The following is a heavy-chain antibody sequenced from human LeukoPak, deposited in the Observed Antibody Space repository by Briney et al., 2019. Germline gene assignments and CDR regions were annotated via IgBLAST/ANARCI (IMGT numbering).Heavy chain of an antibody. V-gene: IGHV3-21*01. Sequence: PGGSLRLSCAASGFTFSSYSMNWVRQAPGKGLEWVSSISSSSSYIYYADSVKGRFTISRDNAKNSLYLQMNSLRAEDTAVYYCAKMDLVATTSDAFDIWGQGTMVTVSS. D-gene: IGHD5-12*01. J-gene: IGHJ3*02. CDR1: GFTFSSYS. CDR3: AKMDLVATTSDAFDI. CDR2: ISSSSSYI.